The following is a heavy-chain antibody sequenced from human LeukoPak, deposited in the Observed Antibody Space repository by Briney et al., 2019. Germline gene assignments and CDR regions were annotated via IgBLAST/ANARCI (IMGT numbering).Heavy chain of an antibody. CDR2: IYHSGSN. Sequence: AETLSLTCTVSGYSISSGYYWGRTRQPPGKGLEWIGRIYHSGSNYYNPSLKSRVTISVDTSKNQFSLKLSSVTAADTAVYYCARVIVVPAAIRGYFDYWGQGTLVTVSS. D-gene: IGHD2-2*02. V-gene: IGHV4-38-2*02. CDR1: GYSISSGYY. CDR3: ARVIVVPAAIRGYFDY. J-gene: IGHJ4*02.